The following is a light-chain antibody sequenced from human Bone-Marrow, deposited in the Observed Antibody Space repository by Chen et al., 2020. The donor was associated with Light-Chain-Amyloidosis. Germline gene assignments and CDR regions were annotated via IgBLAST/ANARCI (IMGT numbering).Light chain of an antibody. Sequence: EVVLPQSPETVSLSPGEGANLSCRASQTISSNYLTWYQQKFGQAPRLLIYGSSSRATGIPDRFTGSGSGTDFTLTINRLEPEDFAMYYCQQYGTSPLTFGGGTKVEIK. V-gene: IGKV3-20*01. J-gene: IGKJ4*01. CDR1: QTISSNY. CDR3: QQYGTSPLT. CDR2: GSS.